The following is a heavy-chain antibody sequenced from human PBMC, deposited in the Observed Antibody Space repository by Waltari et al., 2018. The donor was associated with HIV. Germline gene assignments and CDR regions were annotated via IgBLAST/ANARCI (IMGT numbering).Heavy chain of an antibody. CDR3: VRAGGSYYHFDY. CDR2: IGIAGNT. V-gene: IGHV3-13*01. D-gene: IGHD1-26*01. Sequence: EVQLVESGGGLVQPGGSLRLSWAASEFTFRSHDMHWVRQTTGKGLEWVAGIGIAGNTNYADSVKGRFTISRENGKHSLYLQMTSLRAGDTAVYYCVRAGGSYYHFDYWGQGTLVTVSS. CDR1: EFTFRSHD. J-gene: IGHJ4*02.